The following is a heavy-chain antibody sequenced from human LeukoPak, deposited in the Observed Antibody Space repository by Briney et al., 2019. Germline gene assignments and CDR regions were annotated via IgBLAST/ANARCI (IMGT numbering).Heavy chain of an antibody. V-gene: IGHV3-23*01. CDR3: GGKAPTTTRHHAFYI. J-gene: IGHJ3*02. Sequence: GASLRLSCAASGFTFNIYPMSWVRQAPGKGLEWVSAISGGGESTLYADSVEGRFTISRDNSRNTLFLQMSSLRAEDTAVYFCGGKAPTTTRHHAFYIWDGGTMVTASS. D-gene: IGHD1/OR15-1a*01. CDR1: GFTFNIYP. CDR2: ISGGGEST.